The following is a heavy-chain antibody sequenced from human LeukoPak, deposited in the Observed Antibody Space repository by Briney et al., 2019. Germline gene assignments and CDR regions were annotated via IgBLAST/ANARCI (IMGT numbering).Heavy chain of an antibody. CDR3: AKRPSDYGDYVSYFDY. CDR1: GFSFISYG. CDR2: ISDDGRRK. Sequence: PGGSLRHSCAASGFSFISYGMHWVRQAPGKGLEWVGVISDDGRRKDYADSVKGRFTISRDNSKDTLYLQMNSLRAEDTAVYYCAKRPSDYGDYVSYFDYWGQGTLVTVSS. V-gene: IGHV3-30*18. D-gene: IGHD4-17*01. J-gene: IGHJ4*02.